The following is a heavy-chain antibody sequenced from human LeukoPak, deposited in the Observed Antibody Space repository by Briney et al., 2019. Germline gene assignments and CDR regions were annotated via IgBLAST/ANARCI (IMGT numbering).Heavy chain of an antibody. CDR1: GFTFSSYW. V-gene: IGHV3-7*01. CDR3: ARDDPYGKKYDY. CDR2: INQDGSEK. J-gene: IGHJ4*02. Sequence: GGSLRLSCAASGFTFSSYWMSWVRQAPGKGLEWVASINQDGSEKYYVDSVKGRFTISRDSAKNSLYLQMNSLRAEDTAVYYCARDDPYGKKYDYWGQGTLVIVSS. D-gene: IGHD4-17*01.